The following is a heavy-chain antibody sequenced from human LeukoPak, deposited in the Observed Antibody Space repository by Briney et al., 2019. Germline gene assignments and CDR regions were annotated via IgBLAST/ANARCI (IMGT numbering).Heavy chain of an antibody. D-gene: IGHD1-26*01. CDR1: GGSISSSSYY. CDR3: ASACGRY. Sequence: SETLSPTCTVSGGSISSSSYYWGWIRQPPGKGLEWIGSIYYSGSTSYNPSLKSRVTISVDKSKNQFSLKLSSVTAADTAVYYCASACGRYWGQGTLVTVSS. V-gene: IGHV4-39*07. J-gene: IGHJ4*02. CDR2: IYYSGST.